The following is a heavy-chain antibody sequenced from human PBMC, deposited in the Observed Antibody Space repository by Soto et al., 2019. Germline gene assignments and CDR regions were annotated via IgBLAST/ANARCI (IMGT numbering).Heavy chain of an antibody. CDR3: ARTSMTAYYYYGMDV. V-gene: IGHV4-31*03. J-gene: IGHJ6*02. CDR2: IYYSGST. D-gene: IGHD3-22*01. Sequence: PSETLSLTCTASGGSISSGGYYWSWIRQHPGKGLEWIGYIYYSGSTYYNPSLKSRVTISVDTSKNQFSLKLSSVTAADTAVYYCARTSMTAYYYYGMDVWGQGTTVTVSS. CDR1: GGSISSGGYY.